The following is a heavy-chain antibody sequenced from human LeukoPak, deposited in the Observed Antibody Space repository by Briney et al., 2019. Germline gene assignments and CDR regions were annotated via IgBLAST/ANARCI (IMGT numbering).Heavy chain of an antibody. CDR2: ISSSSSYI. V-gene: IGHV3-21*01. CDR1: GFTFSTCT. D-gene: IGHD4-17*01. J-gene: IGHJ4*02. CDR3: ARTDMTTVTTIPNDY. Sequence: GGSLRLSCAAPGFTFSTCTMIWVRQAPGKGLESVSSISSSSSYIYYADSVEGRFTISRDNAKNSLFLQMNSLRAEDTAIYYCARTDMTTVTTIPNDYWGQGTLVTVSS.